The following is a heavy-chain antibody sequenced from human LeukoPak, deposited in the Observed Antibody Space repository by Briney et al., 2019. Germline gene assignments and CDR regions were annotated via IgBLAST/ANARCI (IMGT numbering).Heavy chain of an antibody. V-gene: IGHV1-2*06. D-gene: IGHD3-10*01. CDR1: GYTFTGYY. CDR2: INPNSGGT. CDR3: AILGGFYGSGSYLEHY. J-gene: IGHJ4*02. Sequence: GAPVKVSCKASGYTFTGYYMHWVRQAPGQGLEWMGRINPNSGGTNYAQKFQGRVTMTRDTSISTAYMELSRLRSDDTAVYYCAILGGFYGSGSYLEHYLGQGTLVTVSS.